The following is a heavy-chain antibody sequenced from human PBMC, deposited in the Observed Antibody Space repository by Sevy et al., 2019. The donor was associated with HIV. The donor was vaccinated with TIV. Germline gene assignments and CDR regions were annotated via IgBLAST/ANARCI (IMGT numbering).Heavy chain of an antibody. J-gene: IGHJ5*01. Sequence: GGSLRLSCVGSGFPFGSHSMHWVRQAPGKGLEWVAVISYDGDNKYYADSVKGRFTISRDNSKNTLFLQMNGLSGDDTAVYYCAKDRRRGYSFGLDSWGQGTLVTVSS. CDR3: AKDRRRGYSFGLDS. D-gene: IGHD5-18*01. V-gene: IGHV3-30*18. CDR1: GFPFGSHS. CDR2: ISYDGDNK.